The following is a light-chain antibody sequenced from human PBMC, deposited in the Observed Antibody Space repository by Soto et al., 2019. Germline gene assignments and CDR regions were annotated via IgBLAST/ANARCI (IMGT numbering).Light chain of an antibody. CDR1: QRISSSY. V-gene: IGKV3-20*01. Sequence: EIVLTQSPGTLSLSPGERATLSCRASQRISSSYLAWYQQKPGQAPRLLIYGASSRATGIPDRFSGSVSGTDFTLTISRLEPEDFAVYFCQRYGSSPPFTFGQGTK. CDR3: QRYGSSPPFT. J-gene: IGKJ2*01. CDR2: GAS.